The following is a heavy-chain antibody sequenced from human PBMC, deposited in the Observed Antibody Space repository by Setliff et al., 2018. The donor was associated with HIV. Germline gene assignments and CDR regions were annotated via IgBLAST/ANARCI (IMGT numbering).Heavy chain of an antibody. J-gene: IGHJ5*02. CDR2: ISAYNGNT. CDR1: GYTFTSYG. Sequence: ASVKVSCKASGYTFTSYGISWVRQAPGQGLEWMGWISAYNGNTNYAQKLQGRVTMTTDTSTSTAYMELRSLGSDDPAVYYCARTKIFSAGFRGYLTGPINWFDPWGQGTLVTVSS. CDR3: ARTKIFSAGFRGYLTGPINWFDP. V-gene: IGHV1-18*01. D-gene: IGHD3-10*01.